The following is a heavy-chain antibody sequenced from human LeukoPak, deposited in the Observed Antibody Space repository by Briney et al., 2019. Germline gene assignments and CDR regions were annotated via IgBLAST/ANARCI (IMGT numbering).Heavy chain of an antibody. Sequence: SVKVSCKASGGTFSSYAISWVRQAPGQGLEWMGRIIPILGIANYAQKFQGRVTITADKSTSTAYMELSSLRSEDTAVYYCARDSVGYCSGGSCLNWFDPWGQGTLVTVSS. CDR1: GGTFSSYA. D-gene: IGHD2-15*01. CDR3: ARDSVGYCSGGSCLNWFDP. CDR2: IIPILGIA. V-gene: IGHV1-69*04. J-gene: IGHJ5*02.